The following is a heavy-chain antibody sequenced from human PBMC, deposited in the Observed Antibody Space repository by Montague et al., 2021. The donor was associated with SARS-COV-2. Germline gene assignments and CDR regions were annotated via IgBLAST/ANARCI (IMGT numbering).Heavy chain of an antibody. CDR2: IFHTGGT. D-gene: IGHD1-26*01. CDR3: AILGRSSSGNYFKLES. CDR1: GVSIGSTNW. V-gene: IGHV4-4*02. J-gene: IGHJ5*02. Sequence: SETLSLTCAVSGVSIGSTNWWTWVRQPPGKRLEWLGEIFHTGGTNYNPSLRGRMTISVDKTKNQFSLSLTSLTAADTAMYYCAILGRSSSGNYFKLESWGQGMLVTVSS.